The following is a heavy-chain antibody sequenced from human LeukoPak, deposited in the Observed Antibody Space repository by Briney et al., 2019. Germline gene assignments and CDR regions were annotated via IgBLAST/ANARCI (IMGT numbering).Heavy chain of an antibody. CDR2: IYSGGST. D-gene: IGHD2-21*02. CDR1: GFTVISNY. CDR3: ARDPTLAYCGGDCYRVYYYGMDV. Sequence: GGSLRLSCAASGFTVISNYMSWVRQAPGKGLEWVSVIYSGGSTYYADSVKGRFTISRDNSKNTLYLQMNSLRAKDTAVYYCARDPTLAYCGGDCYRVYYYGMDVWGQETTVTVSS. V-gene: IGHV3-66*01. J-gene: IGHJ6*02.